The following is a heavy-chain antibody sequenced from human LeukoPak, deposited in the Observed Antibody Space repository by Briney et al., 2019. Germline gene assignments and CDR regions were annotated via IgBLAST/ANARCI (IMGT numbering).Heavy chain of an antibody. J-gene: IGHJ4*02. CDR1: DYTFTSYG. V-gene: IGHV1-18*01. CDR2: ISAYNGNT. D-gene: IGHD6-6*01. Sequence: ASVKVSCKSSDYTFTSYGISWARQAPGQGLEWMGWISAYNGNTNYAQKLQGRVTMTTDTSTSTAYMELRSLRSDDTAVYYCARVEIAAYYFDYWGQGTLVTVSS. CDR3: ARVEIAAYYFDY.